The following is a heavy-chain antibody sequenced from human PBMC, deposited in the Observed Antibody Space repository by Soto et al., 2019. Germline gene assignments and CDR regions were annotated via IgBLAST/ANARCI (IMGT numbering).Heavy chain of an antibody. CDR2: INPNTGGT. Sequence: SVKVSCKASGYTFTGYFIHWVREVPGQRLEYMGWINPNTGGTDYPQKFQGRVTMTRDTSINTIFMEIKRLTADDTAVYYCERVESWAARDWLDPWGQGNLVTVTS. CDR3: ERVESWAARDWLDP. V-gene: IGHV1-2*02. D-gene: IGHD2-15*01. J-gene: IGHJ5*02. CDR1: GYTFTGYF.